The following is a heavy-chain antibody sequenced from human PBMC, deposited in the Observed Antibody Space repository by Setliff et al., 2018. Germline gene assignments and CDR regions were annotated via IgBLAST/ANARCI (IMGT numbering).Heavy chain of an antibody. Sequence: GGSLRLSCAASGFTFSVSAMYWVRQASGKGLEWVGRIRSKSDSYATIYAASVRGRFTISRDDSKNTAYLQMNSLKTEDTAVYYCAAAPAGSDVLDMWGQGTMVTVSS. D-gene: IGHD6-13*01. CDR2: IRSKSDSYAT. J-gene: IGHJ3*02. V-gene: IGHV3-73*01. CDR3: AAAPAGSDVLDM. CDR1: GFTFSVSA.